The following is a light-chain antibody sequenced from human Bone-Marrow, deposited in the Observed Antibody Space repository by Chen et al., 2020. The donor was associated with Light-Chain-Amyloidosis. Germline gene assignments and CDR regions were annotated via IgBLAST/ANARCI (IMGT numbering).Light chain of an antibody. CDR3: QSYQGSSQGV. CDR2: EDD. V-gene: IGLV6-57*01. J-gene: IGLJ3*02. CDR1: SGSIATNY. Sequence: NFMLTQPHSVSESPGKTVIISCTRSSGSIATNYVQWYQQRPGSSPTTVLYEDDQRPSGVPDRFSGAIDRSSTSASLTICGLKTEDEADYYCQSYQGSSQGVFGGGTKLTVL.